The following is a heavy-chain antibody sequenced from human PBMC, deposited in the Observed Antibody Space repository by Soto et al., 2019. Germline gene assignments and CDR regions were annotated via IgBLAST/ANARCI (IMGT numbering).Heavy chain of an antibody. CDR3: AKAHYYYDSSGPLYGMDV. V-gene: IGHV3-73*01. CDR2: IRSKANSYAT. J-gene: IGHJ6*02. CDR1: GFTFSGSA. Sequence: GGSLRLSCAASGFTFSGSAMHWVRQASGKGLEWVGRIRSKANSYATAYAASVKGRFTISRDDSKNTAYLQMNSLRAEDTAVYYCAKAHYYYDSSGPLYGMDVWGQGTTVTVSS. D-gene: IGHD3-22*01.